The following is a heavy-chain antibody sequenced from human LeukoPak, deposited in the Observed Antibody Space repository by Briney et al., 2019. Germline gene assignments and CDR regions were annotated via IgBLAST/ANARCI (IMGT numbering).Heavy chain of an antibody. V-gene: IGHV3-23*01. D-gene: IGHD7-27*01. J-gene: IGHJ4*02. Sequence: GGSLRLSCAASGFTFSDHAMSWVRQAPAKGLEWVSSINGNGGGSYYIDSVKGRFTVSRDNSENALYLQMNNLRTEDTAVYFCVKGGTADWVGWTHWGQGSLVTVFS. CDR3: VKGGTADWVGWTH. CDR2: INGNGGGS. CDR1: GFTFSDHA.